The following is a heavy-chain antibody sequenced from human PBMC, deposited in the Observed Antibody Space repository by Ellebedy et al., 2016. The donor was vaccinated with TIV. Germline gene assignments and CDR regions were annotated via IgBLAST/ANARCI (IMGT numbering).Heavy chain of an antibody. CDR1: GYTFTSHY. D-gene: IGHD6-19*01. CDR2: INPRGRGA. J-gene: IGHJ6*02. V-gene: IGHV1-46*01. CDR3: ARGLIGSGYGMDV. Sequence: ASVKVSXXASGYTFTSHYIHWVRQAPGHGLEWMGIINPRGRGASYAQKFQGRVTMARDTSTSTAYMELSSLRSDDTAVYYCARGLIGSGYGMDVWGQGTTVTVSS.